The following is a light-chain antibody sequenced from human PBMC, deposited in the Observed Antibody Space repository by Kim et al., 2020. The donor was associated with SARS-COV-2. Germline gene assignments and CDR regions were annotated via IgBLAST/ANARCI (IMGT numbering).Light chain of an antibody. V-gene: IGKV1D-13*01. CDR2: DAS. CDR3: KQFDHYPLT. Sequence: AIQLTQSPSSLSASLGDRVTITCRASQDITTALAWYQQKPGNAPTLLISDASSLESGVPSRFSGRGSGTYFTLTISGLQPEDFATYYCKQFDHYPLTFGGGTKVDIK. J-gene: IGKJ4*02. CDR1: QDITTA.